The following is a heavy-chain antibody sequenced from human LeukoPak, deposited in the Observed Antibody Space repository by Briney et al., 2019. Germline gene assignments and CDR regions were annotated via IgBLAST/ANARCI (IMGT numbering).Heavy chain of an antibody. CDR2: IHTSGST. D-gene: IGHD3-10*01. CDR3: ASEYYYGSGSYLD. Sequence: PSETLSLTCTVSGGSISSGSYYWSWIRQPAGKGLEWIGRIHTSGSTNYNPSLKSRVTISIDTSKNQFSLKLSSVTAADTAVYYCASEYYYGSGSYLDWGQGTLVTVSS. V-gene: IGHV4-61*02. CDR1: GGSISSGSYY. J-gene: IGHJ4*02.